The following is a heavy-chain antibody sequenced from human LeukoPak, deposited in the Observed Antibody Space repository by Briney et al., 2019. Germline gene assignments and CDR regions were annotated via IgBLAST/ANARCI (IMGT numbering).Heavy chain of an antibody. J-gene: IGHJ4*02. CDR1: GFTFSSYG. V-gene: IGHV3-30*02. CDR2: IRYDGSNK. Sequence: PGGSLRLSCAASGFTFSSYGMHWVRQAPGKGLEWVAFIRYDGSNKYYADSVKGRFTISRDNSKNTLYLQMNSLRAEDTAVYYCAKDYSGSYPLSEYRGQGTLVTVSS. D-gene: IGHD1-26*01. CDR3: AKDYSGSYPLSEY.